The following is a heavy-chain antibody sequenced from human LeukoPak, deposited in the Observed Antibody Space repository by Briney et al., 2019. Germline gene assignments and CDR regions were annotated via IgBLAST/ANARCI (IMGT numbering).Heavy chain of an antibody. V-gene: IGHV1-2*02. J-gene: IGHJ4*02. CDR2: INPLSGGT. D-gene: IGHD5-24*01. CDR3: ARDNYGGGDGYNEALDY. CDR1: GYTFTGYY. Sequence: ASVKVSCKASGYTFTGYYMHWVRQAPGQGLEWMGWINPLSGGTNYAQTFQGRVTVTRDTSINTAYMELSSLRSDDTAVYYCARDNYGGGDGYNEALDYWGQGTLVTVSS.